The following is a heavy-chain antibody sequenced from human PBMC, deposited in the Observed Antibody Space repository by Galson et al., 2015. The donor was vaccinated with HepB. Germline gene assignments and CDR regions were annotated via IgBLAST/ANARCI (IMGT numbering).Heavy chain of an antibody. V-gene: IGHV4-39*01. J-gene: IGHJ5*02. D-gene: IGHD6-13*01. CDR1: GGSISSSAYS. CDR3: ARHSTAAGTKWFDP. CDR2: VYYSGSA. Sequence: LTCTVSGGSISSSAYSWGWIRQPPGKGLEWIGSVYYSGSAYYNPSLKSRVTIPVDTSKNQFSLKLSSVTAADTAVYYCARHSTAAGTKWFDPWGQGTLVTVSS.